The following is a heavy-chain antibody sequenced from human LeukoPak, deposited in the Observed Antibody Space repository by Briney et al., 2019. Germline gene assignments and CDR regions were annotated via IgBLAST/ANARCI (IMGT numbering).Heavy chain of an antibody. V-gene: IGHV5-10-1*01. CDR1: GYSFTSYW. CDR3: ARQGDKAMFLYYFDY. D-gene: IGHD5-18*01. CDR2: IDPSDSYT. Sequence: GESLKISCKGSGYSFTSYWISWVRQMPGKGLEWMGRIDPSDSYTNYSPSFQGHVTISADKSISTAYLQWSSLKASDTAMYYCARQGDKAMFLYYFDYWGQGTLVTVSS. J-gene: IGHJ4*02.